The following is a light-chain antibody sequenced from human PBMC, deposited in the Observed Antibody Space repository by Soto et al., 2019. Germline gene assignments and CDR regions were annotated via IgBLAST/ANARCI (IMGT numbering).Light chain of an antibody. V-gene: IGKV3-11*01. CDR2: NAS. CDR3: QQRGNWPLPWT. Sequence: EIVLTQSPATLSLSPGERATLSCRASQTVGNYLAWYQQKPGQVPRLLIYNASNRATGVPVRFSGSGSGTEFTLTISSLEPEDFAVYYCQQRGNWPLPWTFGQGAKVVI. J-gene: IGKJ1*01. CDR1: QTVGNY.